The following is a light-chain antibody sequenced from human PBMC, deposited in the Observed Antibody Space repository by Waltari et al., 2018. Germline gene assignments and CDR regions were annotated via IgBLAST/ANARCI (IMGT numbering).Light chain of an antibody. CDR3: NSYTGSSSWV. J-gene: IGLJ3*02. CDR2: DVS. Sequence: QSALTQPASVSGSPGQSITISCYGTSSDVGFYNYVSWYQQHPGKAPKLMLYDVSQRPSGVSYRFSGSKSGNTASLTISGLQAEDEADYYCNSYTGSSSWVFGGGTKVTV. CDR1: SSDVGFYNY. V-gene: IGLV2-14*01.